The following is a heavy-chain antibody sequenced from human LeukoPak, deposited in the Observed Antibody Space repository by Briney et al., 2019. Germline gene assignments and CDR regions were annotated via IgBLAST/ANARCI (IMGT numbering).Heavy chain of an antibody. CDR1: GFTFSSYW. CDR2: IKQDGSEK. D-gene: IGHD2-2*01. J-gene: IGHJ4*02. Sequence: SGGSLRLSCAASGFTFSSYWMSWVRKAPGKGLKWLANIKQDGSEKCYVYSVKGRFTISRDTAKKSLYLQMNSPRAEETAVDYCARDGRYQLLRGHYWGQGTLVTVSS. CDR3: ARDGRYQLLRGHY. V-gene: IGHV3-7*01.